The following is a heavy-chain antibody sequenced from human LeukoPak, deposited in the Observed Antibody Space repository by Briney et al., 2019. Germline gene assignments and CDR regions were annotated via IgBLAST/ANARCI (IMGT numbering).Heavy chain of an antibody. CDR1: GFTVSSNY. CDR3: AGQTGTTYRDAFDI. V-gene: IGHV3-66*04. J-gene: IGHJ3*02. CDR2: IYSGGST. D-gene: IGHD1-1*01. Sequence: GGSLRLSCAVSGFTVSSNYMSWVHQAPGKGLEWVSVIYSGGSTYYADSVKGRFTISRDNSKNTLYLQMNSLRAEDTAVYYCAGQTGTTYRDAFDIWGQGTMVTVSS.